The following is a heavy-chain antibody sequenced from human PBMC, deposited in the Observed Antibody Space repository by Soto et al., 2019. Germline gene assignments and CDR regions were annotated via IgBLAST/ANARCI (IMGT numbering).Heavy chain of an antibody. CDR3: AKNAVSGDYASHLDY. D-gene: IGHD4-17*01. J-gene: IGHJ4*02. V-gene: IGHV1-18*01. CDR1: GYTFMAYG. CDR2: INPYSGNT. Sequence: GPEVRKPGASVKLSCKTSGYTFMAYGLTWMRQAPGEGLEWMGWINPYSGNTAFAEKFQDRITVTTDTSTDTAYMELEDLDSDDTAVYYCAKNAVSGDYASHLDYWGQGTLVAVST.